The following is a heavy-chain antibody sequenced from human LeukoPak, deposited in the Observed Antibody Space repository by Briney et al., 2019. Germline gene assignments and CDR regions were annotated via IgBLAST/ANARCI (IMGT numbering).Heavy chain of an antibody. V-gene: IGHV3-9*01. Sequence: GRSLRLSCAASGFTFDDYAMHWVRQAPGKGLEWVSGISWNSGSIGYADSVKGRFTISRDNAKNSLYLQMNSLRAEDTALYYCAKDMGGSGSELGDYWGQGTLVTVSS. D-gene: IGHD1-26*01. CDR3: AKDMGGSGSELGDY. CDR2: ISWNSGSI. CDR1: GFTFDDYA. J-gene: IGHJ4*02.